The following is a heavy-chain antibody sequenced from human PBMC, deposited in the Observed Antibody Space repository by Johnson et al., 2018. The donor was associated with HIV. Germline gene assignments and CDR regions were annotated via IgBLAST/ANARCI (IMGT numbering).Heavy chain of an antibody. D-gene: IGHD3-10*01. V-gene: IGHV3-20*04. CDR2: INWDGAIT. Sequence: VQLVESGGGVLRRGGSLRLSCEGFGFIFDDYDLSWVRQAPGKGLEWVSGINWDGAITHYADSVKGRFTISRDNSRNSLYLQMKSLRPEDTALYYCARAEIYEGRVGDFAFDIWGRGTMVIVSS. CDR1: GFIFDDYD. CDR3: ARAEIYEGRVGDFAFDI. J-gene: IGHJ3*02.